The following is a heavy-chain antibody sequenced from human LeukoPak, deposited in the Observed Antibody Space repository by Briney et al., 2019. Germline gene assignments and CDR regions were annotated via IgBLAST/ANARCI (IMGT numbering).Heavy chain of an antibody. Sequence: GGSLRLSCAASGFTFSDYYMSWIRQAPGKGLEWVSYISSSGSTIYYADSVKGRFTITRDNAKNSLYLQMNSLRAEDTAVYYCARDLGGYSYGYPPLDYWGQGTLVTVSS. J-gene: IGHJ4*02. CDR1: GFTFSDYY. CDR3: ARDLGGYSYGYPPLDY. V-gene: IGHV3-11*01. D-gene: IGHD5-18*01. CDR2: ISSSGSTI.